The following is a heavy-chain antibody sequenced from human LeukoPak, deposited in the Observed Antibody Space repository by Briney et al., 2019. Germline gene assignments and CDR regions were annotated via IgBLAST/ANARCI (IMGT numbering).Heavy chain of an antibody. D-gene: IGHD4-17*01. J-gene: IGHJ4*02. CDR1: GFTFSSYS. CDR2: ISSSSTI. Sequence: GGSLRLSCAASGFTFSSYSMNWVRQAPGKGLEWVSYISSSSTIYYADSVKGRFTISRDNAKNSLYLQMNSLRAEDTAVYYCARDGGDYADYWGQGTLVTVSS. CDR3: ARDGGDYADY. V-gene: IGHV3-48*01.